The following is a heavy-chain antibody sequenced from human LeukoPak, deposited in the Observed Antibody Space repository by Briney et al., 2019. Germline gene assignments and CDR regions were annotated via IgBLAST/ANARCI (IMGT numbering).Heavy chain of an antibody. CDR1: GFTFDDYG. V-gene: IGHV3-20*04. Sequence: PGGSLRLSCAASGFTFDDYGMSWVRQAPGKGLEWVGGINWNGDTAGYTNSVKGRFTISRDNAKKSLYLQMNNLRAEDTAFYYCARGGISISPYYYGSGSYASNFDYWGQGTLVTVSS. CDR2: INWNGDTA. CDR3: ARGGISISPYYYGSGSYASNFDY. D-gene: IGHD3-10*01. J-gene: IGHJ4*02.